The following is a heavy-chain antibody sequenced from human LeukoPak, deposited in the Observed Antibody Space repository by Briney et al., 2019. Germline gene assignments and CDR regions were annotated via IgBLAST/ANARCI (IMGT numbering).Heavy chain of an antibody. CDR3: AKFAYDFWSGSIDY. Sequence: GGSLRLSCAASGFTFSAYAMTWVRQAPGKGLEWVSPISGSAYTYYADSVKGRFTVSRDKDTLYLQMNSLSADDTAVYYCAKFAYDFWSGSIDYWGQGTLVTVSS. CDR2: ISGSAYT. CDR1: GFTFSAYA. J-gene: IGHJ4*02. D-gene: IGHD3-3*01. V-gene: IGHV3-23*01.